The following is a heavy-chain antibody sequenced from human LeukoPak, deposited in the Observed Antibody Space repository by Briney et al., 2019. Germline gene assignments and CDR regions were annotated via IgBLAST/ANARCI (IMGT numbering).Heavy chain of an antibody. CDR2: IYDSGST. D-gene: IGHD3-22*01. CDR3: ACLTTADAFDI. CDR1: GVSINSYY. J-gene: IGHJ3*02. V-gene: IGHV4-59*01. Sequence: SETLSLTRTVSGVSINSYYWSWIRQPPGKGLEWIGYIYDSGSTNYNPSLKSRVTISVDTSKNQFSLKLSSVTAADTAVYYCACLTTADAFDIWGQGTMVTVSS.